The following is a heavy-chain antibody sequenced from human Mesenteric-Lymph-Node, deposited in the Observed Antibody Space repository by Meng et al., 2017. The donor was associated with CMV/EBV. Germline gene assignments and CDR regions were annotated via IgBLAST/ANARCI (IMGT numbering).Heavy chain of an antibody. CDR1: GFTFSSYW. D-gene: IGHD2-2*01. CDR2: INWNGGST. V-gene: IGHV3-20*04. J-gene: IGHJ5*01. CDR3: ARDSRGYCSTASCYEADS. Sequence: GESLKISCAASGFTFSSYWMHWVRQVSGKGLEWVSGINWNGGSTGYADSVKGRFTISRDNAKNSLHLQMDSLRVEDTALYYCARDSRGYCSTASCYEADSWGQGTLVTVSS.